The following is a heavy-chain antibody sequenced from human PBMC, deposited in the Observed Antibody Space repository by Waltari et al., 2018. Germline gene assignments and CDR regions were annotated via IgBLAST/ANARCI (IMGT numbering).Heavy chain of an antibody. CDR1: GYSISSAYY. J-gene: IGHJ3*02. Sequence: QVQLQESGPGLVKPSETLSLTCAVSGYSISSAYYWGWIRQPPGKGLEWIGSIYHSGSTYYNPSLKSRVTRSVDTSKNQFSLKLSSVTAADTAVYYCARDPDTATGWRSDAFDIWGQGTMVTVSS. D-gene: IGHD5-18*01. CDR3: ARDPDTATGWRSDAFDI. V-gene: IGHV4-38-2*02. CDR2: IYHSGST.